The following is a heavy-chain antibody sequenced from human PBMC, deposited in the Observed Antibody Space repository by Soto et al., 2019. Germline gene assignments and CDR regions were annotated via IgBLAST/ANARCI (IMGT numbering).Heavy chain of an antibody. CDR2: MLHSGTT. CDR1: GGSISSYY. D-gene: IGHD3-22*01. V-gene: IGHV4-59*08. J-gene: IGHJ4*02. Sequence: PSETLSLTCTVSGGSISSYYWSWVRQPPGKGLEWIGDMLHSGTTNYNPSLKSRVTISVDTSKNQFSLKLSSVTAADTAVYYCGRQTYYYDSSGYYPNFDYWGQGTLVTVSS. CDR3: GRQTYYYDSSGYYPNFDY.